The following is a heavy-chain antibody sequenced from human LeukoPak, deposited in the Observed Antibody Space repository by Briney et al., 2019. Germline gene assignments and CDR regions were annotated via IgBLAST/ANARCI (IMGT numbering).Heavy chain of an antibody. CDR1: GFTFSSYN. Sequence: GGSLRLSCAASGFTFSSYNMNWVRRAPGQGLEWVSTIRTNGAGTHYADSVRGRFTISRDDSKNTLYLQMDSLRAEDTAVYYCARYGIPYTMDVWGQGTTVTVS. J-gene: IGHJ6*02. D-gene: IGHD4-17*01. CDR3: ARYGIPYTMDV. V-gene: IGHV3-23*01. CDR2: IRTNGAGT.